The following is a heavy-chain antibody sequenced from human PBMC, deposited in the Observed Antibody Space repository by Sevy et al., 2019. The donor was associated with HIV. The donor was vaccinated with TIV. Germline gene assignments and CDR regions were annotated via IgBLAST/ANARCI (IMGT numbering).Heavy chain of an antibody. Sequence: GGSLRLSCAASGFTFSSYAMSWVRQAPGKGLEWVSAISGSGGSTYYADSVKGRFTISRDNSKNTLYLQMNSLRAEDTAVYYCASKGYGGIIVFDAFDIWCQGTMVTVSS. CDR2: ISGSGGST. J-gene: IGHJ3*02. CDR1: GFTFSSYA. CDR3: ASKGYGGIIVFDAFDI. V-gene: IGHV3-23*01. D-gene: IGHD2-15*01.